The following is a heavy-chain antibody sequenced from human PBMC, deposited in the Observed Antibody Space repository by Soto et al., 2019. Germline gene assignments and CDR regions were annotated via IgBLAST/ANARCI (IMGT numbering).Heavy chain of an antibody. J-gene: IGHJ4*02. Sequence: QVQLQESGPGLVKPSETLSLTCAVSGDSISSPNWWSWYRQTPGKGLELIGEMFASGSSNYNPSVNGRVTISLATAKSHFSLKLTSLTAADTAIYYCAREGFDHRPDYWGQGIPVTVSS. CDR3: AREGFDHRPDY. CDR1: GDSISSPNW. V-gene: IGHV4-4*02. CDR2: MFASGSS.